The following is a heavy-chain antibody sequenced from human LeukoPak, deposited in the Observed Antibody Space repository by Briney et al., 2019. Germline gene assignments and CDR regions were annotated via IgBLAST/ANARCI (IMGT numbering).Heavy chain of an antibody. CDR1: GYTFTGYY. Sequence: ASVKVSCKASGYTFTGYYMHWVRQAPGQGLEWMGWINPNSGGTNYAQKFQGRVTMTRDTSISTAYMKLSRLRSDDTAVYYCARGLYYDSSGYYLFDYWGQGTLVTVSS. D-gene: IGHD3-22*01. V-gene: IGHV1-2*02. J-gene: IGHJ4*02. CDR3: ARGLYYDSSGYYLFDY. CDR2: INPNSGGT.